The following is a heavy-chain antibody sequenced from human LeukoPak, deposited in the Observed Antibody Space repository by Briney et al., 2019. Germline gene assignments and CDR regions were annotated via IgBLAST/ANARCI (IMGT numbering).Heavy chain of an antibody. V-gene: IGHV4-38-2*01. Sequence: PSETLSLTCAVSGYSISNGYYWGWIRQTPGKGLEWIGTIYHSGSTNYNPSLKSRVTIPVDTSKNQFSLKLSSVTAADTAVYYCARVSYYYDSSGYLSHPNHYYYYYMDVWGKGTTVTVSS. D-gene: IGHD3-22*01. CDR2: IYHSGST. J-gene: IGHJ6*03. CDR1: GYSISNGYY. CDR3: ARVSYYYDSSGYLSHPNHYYYYYMDV.